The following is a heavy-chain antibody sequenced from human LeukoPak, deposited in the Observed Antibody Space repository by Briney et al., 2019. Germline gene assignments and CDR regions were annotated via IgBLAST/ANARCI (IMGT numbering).Heavy chain of an antibody. CDR3: ASRGAHGAFDI. J-gene: IGHJ3*02. CDR2: IKQDGSEK. Sequence: GGSLRLSCAASGLTFSSYWMSWVRQAPGKGLEWVANIKQDGSEKYYVDSVKGRFTISRDNAKNSLYLQMNSLRAEDTAVYYCASRGAHGAFDIWGQGTMVTVSS. V-gene: IGHV3-7*01. D-gene: IGHD1-26*01. CDR1: GLTFSSYW.